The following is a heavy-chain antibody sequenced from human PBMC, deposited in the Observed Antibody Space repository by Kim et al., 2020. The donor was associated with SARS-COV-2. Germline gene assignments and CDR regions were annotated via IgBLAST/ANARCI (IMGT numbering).Heavy chain of an antibody. J-gene: IGHJ3*02. CDR2: IYSGGST. Sequence: GGSLRLSCAASGFTVSSNYMSWVRQAPGKGLEWVSVIYSGGSTYYADSVKGRFTISRHNSKNTLYLQMNSLRAEDTAVYYCEVEYSSSSDAFDIWGQGTMVTVSS. CDR1: GFTVSSNY. D-gene: IGHD6-6*01. CDR3: EVEYSSSSDAFDI. V-gene: IGHV3-53*04.